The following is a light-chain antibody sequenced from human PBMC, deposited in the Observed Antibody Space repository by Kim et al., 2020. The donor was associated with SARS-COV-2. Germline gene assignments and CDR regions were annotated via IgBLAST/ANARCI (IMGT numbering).Light chain of an antibody. CDR2: GAS. Sequence: PGERATLSCRASQSVSSSYLAWYQQKPGQAPRLLVYGASSRATDIPDRFSGSGSGTDFTLTISRLEPEDFALYYCQQYGSSPQTFGQGTKVDIK. CDR1: QSVSSSY. V-gene: IGKV3-20*01. CDR3: QQYGSSPQT. J-gene: IGKJ1*01.